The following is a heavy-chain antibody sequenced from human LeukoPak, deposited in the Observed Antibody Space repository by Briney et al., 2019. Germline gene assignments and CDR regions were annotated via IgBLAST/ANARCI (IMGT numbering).Heavy chain of an antibody. Sequence: GGSLRLSCAASGFTFSNYAMSWVRQAPGKGLEWVSAISGSGGSTYYADSVKGRFTISRDNSKNTLYLQMNSLRAEDTAVYYCAKNLVGAMNPSDYWGQGTLVTVSS. CDR2: ISGSGGST. CDR3: AKNLVGAMNPSDY. V-gene: IGHV3-23*01. J-gene: IGHJ4*02. CDR1: GFTFSNYA. D-gene: IGHD1-26*01.